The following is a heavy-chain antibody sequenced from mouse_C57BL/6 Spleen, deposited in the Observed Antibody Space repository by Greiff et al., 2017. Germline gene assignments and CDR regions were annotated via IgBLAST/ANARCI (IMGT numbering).Heavy chain of an antibody. CDR2: INPSSGYT. CDR1: GYTFTSYT. CDR3: ARADGNYYLDD. V-gene: IGHV1-4*01. Sequence: VQLQQSGAELVRPGASVKMSCKASGYTFTSYTMHWVKQRPGQGLEWIGYINPSSGYTKYNQKFKGKATLTADKPSSTAYMQLSSLTSEDSAVYYCARADGNYYLDDWGQGTTLTVSS. J-gene: IGHJ2*01. D-gene: IGHD2-1*01.